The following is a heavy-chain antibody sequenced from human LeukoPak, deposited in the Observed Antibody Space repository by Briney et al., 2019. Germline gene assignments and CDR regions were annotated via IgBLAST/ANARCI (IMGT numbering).Heavy chain of an antibody. D-gene: IGHD3-10*01. CDR3: ARLVLLWFGEYYMDV. J-gene: IGHJ6*03. Sequence: SETLSLTCTVSGGSISSSSYYWGWIRQPPGKGLEWIGCIYYSGSTYYNPSLKSRVTISVDTSKNQFSLKLSSVTAADTAVYYCARLVLLWFGEYYMDVWGKGTTVTISS. CDR2: IYYSGST. V-gene: IGHV4-39*01. CDR1: GGSISSSSYY.